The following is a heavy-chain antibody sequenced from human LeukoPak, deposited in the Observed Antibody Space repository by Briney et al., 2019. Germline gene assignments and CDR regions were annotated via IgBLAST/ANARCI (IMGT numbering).Heavy chain of an antibody. V-gene: IGHV3-21*01. Sequence: GGSLRLSCAASGFTFSSYSMNWVRQAPGKGLEWVSSISSSSYIYYADSVKGRFTISRDNAKNSLYLQMNSLRAEDTAVYYCARWSRDYYDSSGYYSDYWGQGTLVTVSS. J-gene: IGHJ4*02. CDR3: ARWSRDYYDSSGYYSDY. CDR2: ISSSSYI. D-gene: IGHD3-22*01. CDR1: GFTFSSYS.